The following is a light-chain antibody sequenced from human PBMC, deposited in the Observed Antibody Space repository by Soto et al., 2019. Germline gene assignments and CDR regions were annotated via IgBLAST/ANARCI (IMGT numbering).Light chain of an antibody. CDR3: QQCFTSRT. Sequence: EIVLTQSPGTLSLSPGERATLSCRASEFVTSTYLAWYQQKPGQAPRLLIYGGSSRATGIPDRFRGSGSGTDFTLSISRLEPEDFAVYYCQQCFTSRTFGQGTKVEIK. CDR2: GGS. CDR1: EFVTSTY. J-gene: IGKJ1*01. V-gene: IGKV3-20*01.